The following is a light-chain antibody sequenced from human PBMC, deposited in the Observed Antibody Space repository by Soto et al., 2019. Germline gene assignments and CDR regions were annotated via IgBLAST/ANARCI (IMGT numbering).Light chain of an antibody. V-gene: IGLV1-44*01. CDR1: SSNIGTNT. CDR3: AAWDDSLKSYV. CDR2: SND. Sequence: QSVLTQPPSASGTPGQRVTISCSGSSSNIGTNTVNWYQQLPGTAPKLLIYSNDQRPSGVPDRFSGSKSGTSASLAFSGLQSEDEADYYCAAWDDSLKSYVFGSGTKVTVL. J-gene: IGLJ1*01.